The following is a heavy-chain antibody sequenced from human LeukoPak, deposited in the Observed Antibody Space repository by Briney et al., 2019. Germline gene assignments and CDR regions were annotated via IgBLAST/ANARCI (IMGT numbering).Heavy chain of an antibody. CDR1: GYTFTGYY. J-gene: IGHJ3*02. V-gene: IGHV1-2*02. CDR3: ARGGPNWNWRTVHAFDI. CDR2: INPNSGGT. Sequence: ASVKVSCKASGYTFTGYYMHWVRQAPGQGLEWMGWINPNSGGTNYAQKFQGRVTMTRDTSISTAYMELSRLRSDDTAVYYCARGGPNWNWRTVHAFDIWGQGTMVTVSS. D-gene: IGHD1-1*01.